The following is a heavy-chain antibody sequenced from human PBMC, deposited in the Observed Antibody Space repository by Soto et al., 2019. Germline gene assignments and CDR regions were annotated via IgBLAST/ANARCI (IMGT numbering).Heavy chain of an antibody. V-gene: IGHV4-59*03. D-gene: IGHD2-21*01. CDR2: IYYGGTT. CDR1: GGSFSPNY. J-gene: IGHJ4*02. CDR3: APLPPRIVVTILLIPS. Sequence: TSETLSLTCTVSGGSFSPNYGSWIRQPLGKGLEWVGYIYYGGTTSYNPSLQSRVTISLDKSKNEFSLNLKSLTAADTAVYYCAPLPPRIVVTILLIPSWGQGTQVTVSS.